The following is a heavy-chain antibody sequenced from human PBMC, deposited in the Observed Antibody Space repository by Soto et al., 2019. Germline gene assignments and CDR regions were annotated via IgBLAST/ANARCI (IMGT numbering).Heavy chain of an antibody. Sequence: GGSLRLSCAASGFSFSSYSMNWVRQAPGKGLEWVSYISSSSSTKHYADSVKGRFTISRDNAKKSLYLQMNSLRAEDTAVYYCARGEQWPLWGQGTLVTVSS. V-gene: IGHV3-48*01. CDR3: ARGEQWPL. D-gene: IGHD6-19*01. CDR2: ISSSSSTK. J-gene: IGHJ4*02. CDR1: GFSFSSYS.